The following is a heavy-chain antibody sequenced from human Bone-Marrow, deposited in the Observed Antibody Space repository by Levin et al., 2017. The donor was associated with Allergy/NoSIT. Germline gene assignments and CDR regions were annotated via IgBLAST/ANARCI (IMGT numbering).Heavy chain of an antibody. V-gene: IGHV2-70*04. CDR3: ARMGGNWNYFDY. CDR1: GFSLSTNRMR. Sequence: TLSLTCTFSGFSLSTNRMRVSWIRQPPGKALEWLARIDWDDDKFYSTSLKTRLTISKDTSKNQVVLRMTNMDPVDTATYYCARMGGNWNYFDYWGQGTLVTVSS. D-gene: IGHD1-20*01. CDR2: IDWDDDK. J-gene: IGHJ4*02.